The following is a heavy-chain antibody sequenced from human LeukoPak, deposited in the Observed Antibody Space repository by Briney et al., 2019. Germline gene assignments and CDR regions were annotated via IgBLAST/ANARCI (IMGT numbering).Heavy chain of an antibody. D-gene: IGHD2-21*02. CDR3: ARDREGDYYFDY. CDR2: INPNSGGT. J-gene: IGHJ4*02. V-gene: IGHV1-2*02. Sequence: ASVKVSCKASGYTFTGYYMHWVRQAPGQGLEWMGWINPNSGGTNYAQKFQGRVTMTRDTSISTAYMELSRLRSDDTAVYYCARDREGDYYFDYWGQGTLVTVSS. CDR1: GYTFTGYY.